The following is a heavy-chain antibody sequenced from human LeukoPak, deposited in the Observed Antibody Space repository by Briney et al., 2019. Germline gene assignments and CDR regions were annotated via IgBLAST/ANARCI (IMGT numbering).Heavy chain of an antibody. Sequence: SQTLSLTCTVSGGSISSGSYYWSWIRQPAGKGLEWIGRIYTSGSTNYNPSLKSRVTISVDTSENQFSLKLSSVTAADTAVYYCARDTEMGYYYYMDVWGKGTTVTVSS. J-gene: IGHJ6*03. D-gene: IGHD5-24*01. CDR1: GGSISSGSYY. V-gene: IGHV4-61*02. CDR3: ARDTEMGYYYYMDV. CDR2: IYTSGST.